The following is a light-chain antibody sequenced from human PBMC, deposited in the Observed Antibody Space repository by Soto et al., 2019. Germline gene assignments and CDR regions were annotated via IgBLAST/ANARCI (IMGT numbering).Light chain of an antibody. J-gene: IGLJ2*01. CDR2: QDT. CDR3: QAWDSSAGVV. CDR1: KLGDKY. Sequence: SYELTQSPSVSVSPGQTASITCSGDKLGDKYACWYQQKPGQSPVLVIYQDTKRPSGIPERFSGSNSGNTATLTISGTQPMDEADYYCQAWDSSAGVVFGGGTKLTVL. V-gene: IGLV3-1*01.